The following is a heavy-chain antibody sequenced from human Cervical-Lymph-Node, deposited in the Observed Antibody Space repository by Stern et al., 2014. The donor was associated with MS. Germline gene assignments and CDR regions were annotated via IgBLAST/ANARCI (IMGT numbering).Heavy chain of an antibody. D-gene: IGHD4-23*01. J-gene: IGHJ4*02. CDR2: IIPIFGTA. V-gene: IGHV1-69*12. CDR1: GGTFSSYA. Sequence: QDQLVQSGAEVKKPGSSVKVSCKASGGTFSSYAISWVRQAPGQGLEWMGGIIPIFGTANYAQKFQGRVTITADESTSTAYMELSSLRSEDTAVYYCARDFRPYGGNSRPLDYWGQGTLVTVSS. CDR3: ARDFRPYGGNSRPLDY.